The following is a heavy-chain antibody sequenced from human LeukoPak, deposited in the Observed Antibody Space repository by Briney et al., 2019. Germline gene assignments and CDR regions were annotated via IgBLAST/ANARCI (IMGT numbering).Heavy chain of an antibody. CDR1: GGSISSSNW. CDR2: IYYSGST. Sequence: PSETLSLTCAVSGGSISSSNWWSWVRQPPGKGLEWIGYIYYSGSTNYNPSLKRRVTISVDTSKNQFSLKLSSVTAADTAVYYCARDRDFDYWGQGTLVTVSS. V-gene: IGHV4-4*02. CDR3: ARDRDFDY. J-gene: IGHJ4*02.